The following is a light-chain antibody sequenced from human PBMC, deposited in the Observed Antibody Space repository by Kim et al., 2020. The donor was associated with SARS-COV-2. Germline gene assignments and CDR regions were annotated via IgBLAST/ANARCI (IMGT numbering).Light chain of an antibody. V-gene: IGKV3-20*01. J-gene: IGKJ5*01. CDR2: RAS. CDR3: QQYAISPIT. CDR1: QSVGSNY. Sequence: SPEERSNLSCRASQSVGSNYLAWYQQRPGQPPRLLIYRASSRVTGIADRFSGSGSGTDFTLTINRLEPEDFAVFYCQQYAISPITFGQGTRLEIK.